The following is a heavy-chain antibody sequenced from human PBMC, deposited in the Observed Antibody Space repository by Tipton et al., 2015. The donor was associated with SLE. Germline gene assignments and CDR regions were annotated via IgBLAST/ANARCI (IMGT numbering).Heavy chain of an antibody. D-gene: IGHD6-13*01. V-gene: IGHV4-39*07. J-gene: IGHJ4*02. CDR2: IYYSGST. Sequence: TLSLTCAVYGGSFSSYYWGWIRQPPGKGLEWIGSIYYSGSTYYNPSLKSRVTISVDTSKNQFSLKLSSVTAADTAVYYCARDSIAAAGTSDHHLDYWGQGTLVTVSS. CDR3: ARDSIAAAGTSDHHLDY. CDR1: GGSFSSYY.